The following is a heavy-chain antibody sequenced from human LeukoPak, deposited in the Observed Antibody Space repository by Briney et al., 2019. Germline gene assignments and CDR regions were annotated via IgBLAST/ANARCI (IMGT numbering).Heavy chain of an antibody. V-gene: IGHV4-59*01. Sequence: SETLSLTCTVSGGSISSYYWSWLRQPPGKGLEWIGHIYYSGSTNYNPSLKSRVTISLDTSKNQFSLKLTSVTAADTAVYYCARNHYGHPLDYWGQGTLVTVSS. CDR1: GGSISSYY. CDR3: ARNHYGHPLDY. CDR2: IYYSGST. D-gene: IGHD4-17*01. J-gene: IGHJ4*02.